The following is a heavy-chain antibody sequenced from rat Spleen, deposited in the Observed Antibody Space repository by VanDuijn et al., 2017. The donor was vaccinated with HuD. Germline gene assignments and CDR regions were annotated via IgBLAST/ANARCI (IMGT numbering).Heavy chain of an antibody. D-gene: IGHD1-4*01. CDR1: GFSLISYA. V-gene: IGHV2-13*01. CDR3: ARGGITFDY. J-gene: IGHJ2*01. CDR2: IWGNGNT. Sequence: QVQLKESGPGLVQPSQTLSLTCTVSGFSLISYAVNWVRQPPGKGLEWMGLIWGNGNTNYNSALKSRLSISRDTSKSQVYLKVNSLQTGDTAMYFCARGGITFDYWGQGVMVTVSS.